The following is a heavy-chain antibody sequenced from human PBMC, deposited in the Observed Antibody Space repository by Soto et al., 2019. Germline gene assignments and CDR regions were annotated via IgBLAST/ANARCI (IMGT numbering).Heavy chain of an antibody. CDR1: GLTFSILA. CDR2: ISGSGST. D-gene: IGHD2-21*01. V-gene: IGHV3-23*01. Sequence: PGGSLSLSCASSGLTFSILAMTWVRYARGQGLEWVSSISGSGSTYYADSVKGRFTISRDNSKNTLYLQMNSLRAEDTAVYDWASDLLHACEQKGYSYYRCRGARVTLSS. CDR3: ASDLLHACEQKGYSYY. J-gene: IGHJ4*02.